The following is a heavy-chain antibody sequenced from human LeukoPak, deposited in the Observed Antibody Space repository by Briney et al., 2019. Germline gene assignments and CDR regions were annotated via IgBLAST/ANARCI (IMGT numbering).Heavy chain of an antibody. CDR3: ARRDYDILTGYYWFDP. CDR1: GGSFSGYY. Sequence: PSEPLSLTCAVYGGSFSGYYWSWIRQPPGKGLERIGEINHSGSTNYNPSHKSRVTISIDTSKNQFSLKLSSVTAADTAVYYCARRDYDILTGYYWFDPWGQGTLVTVSS. CDR2: INHSGST. V-gene: IGHV4-34*01. J-gene: IGHJ5*02. D-gene: IGHD3-9*01.